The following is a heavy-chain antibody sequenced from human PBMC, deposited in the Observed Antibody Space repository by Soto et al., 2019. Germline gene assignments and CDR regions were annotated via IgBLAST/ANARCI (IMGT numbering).Heavy chain of an antibody. V-gene: IGHV3-23*01. Sequence: EVQLLESGGGLVQPGGSLRLSCAASGFTFSSYAMIWVRQAPGKGLEWVSAISGSGGSTYYADSVKGRFTISRDNSKNTLYLQMNSLRAEDTAVYYCAKVLSGSGWYSYYFDYWGQGTLVTVSS. CDR1: GFTFSSYA. J-gene: IGHJ4*02. CDR3: AKVLSGSGWYSYYFDY. D-gene: IGHD6-19*01. CDR2: ISGSGGST.